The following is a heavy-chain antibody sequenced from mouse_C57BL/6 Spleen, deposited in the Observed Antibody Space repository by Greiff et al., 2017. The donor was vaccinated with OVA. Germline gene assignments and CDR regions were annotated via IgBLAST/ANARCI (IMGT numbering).Heavy chain of an antibody. D-gene: IGHD1-1*01. CDR3: ARLNYGSSGFAY. CDR1: GYTFTSYW. CDR2: INPSNGGT. V-gene: IGHV1-53*01. J-gene: IGHJ3*01. Sequence: QVQLQQPGTELVKPGASVKLSCKASGYTFTSYWMHWVKQRPGQGLEWIGNINPSNGGTNYNEKFKSKATLTVDKSSSTAYMQLSSLTSEDAAVYYCARLNYGSSGFAYWGQGTLVTVSA.